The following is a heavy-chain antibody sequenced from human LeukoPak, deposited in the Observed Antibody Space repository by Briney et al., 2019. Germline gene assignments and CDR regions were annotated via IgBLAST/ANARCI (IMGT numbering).Heavy chain of an antibody. D-gene: IGHD3-10*01. Sequence: PGGSLRLSCAASGFTFSSYWMSWVRQAPGKGLEWVAFIRYDGSAEFYADSVKGRFTISRDNSKNTLYLQMNSLRTGDTAVYYCAKGGGWFGETDVWGKGTTVTISS. J-gene: IGHJ6*04. V-gene: IGHV3-30*02. CDR2: IRYDGSAE. CDR3: AKGGGWFGETDV. CDR1: GFTFSSYW.